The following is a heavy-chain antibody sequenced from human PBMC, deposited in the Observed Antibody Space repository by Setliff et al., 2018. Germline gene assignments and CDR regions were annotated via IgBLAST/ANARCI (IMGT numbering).Heavy chain of an antibody. CDR3: AKGYCSSTSCYVDY. V-gene: IGHV3-21*04. Sequence: GGSLRLSCAASGFTFSSYSMNWVRQAPGKGLEWVSSITSSSSSYTYYADSVKGRFTISRDNSKNSLYLQMNSLRAEDMALYYCAKGYCSSTSCYVDYWGQGTLVTVSS. D-gene: IGHD2-2*01. CDR2: ITSSSSSYT. J-gene: IGHJ4*02. CDR1: GFTFSSYS.